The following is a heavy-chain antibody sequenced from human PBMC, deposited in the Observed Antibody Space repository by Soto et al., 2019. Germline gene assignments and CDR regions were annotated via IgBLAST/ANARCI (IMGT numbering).Heavy chain of an antibody. Sequence: EVQLLESGGGLVQPGGSLRLSCAASGFTFSSYAMSWVRQAPGKGLEWVSAISGSGGSTYYADSVKGRFTISRDNSKNTLYLQMNSLRAEDTAVYYCANAHDFFDSYNLFDPWGQGTLVTVSS. V-gene: IGHV3-23*01. CDR1: GFTFSSYA. D-gene: IGHD3-3*01. J-gene: IGHJ5*02. CDR3: ANAHDFFDSYNLFDP. CDR2: ISGSGGST.